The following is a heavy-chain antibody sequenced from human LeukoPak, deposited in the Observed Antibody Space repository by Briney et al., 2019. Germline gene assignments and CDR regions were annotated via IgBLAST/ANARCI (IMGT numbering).Heavy chain of an antibody. Sequence: GGSLRPSCAVSGFTFSRFWMSWSRQAPGKGLEWVASINSDGSEGYYADVVKGRFTISRDNAKNSLYLQINSLRAEDTAVYYCARSSYSSSSSVWGQGTMVTVSS. V-gene: IGHV3-7*03. CDR2: INSDGSEG. CDR3: ARSSYSSSSSV. J-gene: IGHJ3*01. D-gene: IGHD6-6*01. CDR1: GFTFSRFW.